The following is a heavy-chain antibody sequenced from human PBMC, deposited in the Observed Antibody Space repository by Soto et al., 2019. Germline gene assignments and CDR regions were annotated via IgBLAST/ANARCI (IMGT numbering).Heavy chain of an antibody. CDR1: GGTYSSYA. CDR2: IIPIFGTA. CDR3: AISDGSGSYSNPIDY. D-gene: IGHD3-10*01. V-gene: IGHV1-69*13. J-gene: IGHJ4*02. Sequence: SVMVSCKTSGGTYSSYAIIWVRHAPGQGLEWMGGIIPIFGTANYAQKFQGRVTITADESTSTAYMELSSLRSEDTAVYYCAISDGSGSYSNPIDYWGQGTLVTVSS.